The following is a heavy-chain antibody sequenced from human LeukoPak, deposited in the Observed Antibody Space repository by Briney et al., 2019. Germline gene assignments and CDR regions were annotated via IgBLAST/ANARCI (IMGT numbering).Heavy chain of an antibody. V-gene: IGHV3-7*01. J-gene: IGHJ4*02. Sequence: PGGSLRLSCAASGFIFTDYWMYWVRQAPGRGLAWVANIKEDGSEKNYVDSVKGRFTISRDNAKNSVYLQMNSLRAEDTAVYYCAKKACSSTSCYPDWENYFDYWGQGTLVTVSS. CDR3: AKKACSSTSCYPDWENYFDY. CDR2: IKEDGSEK. D-gene: IGHD2-2*01. CDR1: GFIFTDYW.